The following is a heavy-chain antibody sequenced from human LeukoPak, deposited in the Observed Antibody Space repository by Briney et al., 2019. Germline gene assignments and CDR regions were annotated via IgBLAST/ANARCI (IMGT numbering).Heavy chain of an antibody. CDR1: GFTFSFSA. CDR3: AKGRGSSGFTSAYSMDV. V-gene: IGHV3-23*01. CDR2: ICGSGGRS. D-gene: IGHD6-13*01. J-gene: IGHJ6*03. Sequence: PGGSLRLSCAASGFTFSFSAMTWVRQPPGKGLEWVSPICGSGGRSYYADSVRGRIIICSDTSKNTLYLQMNNLRAEDTAVYYCAKGRGSSGFTSAYSMDVWGKGTTVTVSS.